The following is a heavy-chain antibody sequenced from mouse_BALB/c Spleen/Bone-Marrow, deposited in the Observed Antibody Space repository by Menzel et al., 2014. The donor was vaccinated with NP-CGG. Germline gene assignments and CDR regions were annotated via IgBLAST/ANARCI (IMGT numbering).Heavy chain of an antibody. CDR1: GYSFTGSY. CDR2: LNPNNCGN. Sequence: VQLQQSGPDLVKPGASVKISCKASGYSFTGSYMYWVKQSHGKSLEWIGRLNPNNCGNSYNQKFKGKAILTVDKSSSTACSELRSLTSEDSAVYYCSRDAMDYWGQGTSVTVSS. V-gene: IGHV1-26*01. CDR3: SRDAMDY. J-gene: IGHJ4*01.